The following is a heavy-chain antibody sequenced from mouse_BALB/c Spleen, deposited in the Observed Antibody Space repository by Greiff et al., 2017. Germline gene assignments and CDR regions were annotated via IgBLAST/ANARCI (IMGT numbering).Heavy chain of an antibody. Sequence: EVQLLESGAGLVKPGGSLTLSCAASGFSFTSYAMSWVRQSPGKRLEWVGEISSGGSYTYYTDTVTGRYTITRDTAKNTLYLEMSSLRYEDAAMYYCASDRYGHWGQGTLVTVSA. CDR2: ISSGGSYT. J-gene: IGHJ3*01. CDR1: GFSFTSYA. V-gene: IGHV5-9-4*01. D-gene: IGHD1-1*01. CDR3: ASDRYGH.